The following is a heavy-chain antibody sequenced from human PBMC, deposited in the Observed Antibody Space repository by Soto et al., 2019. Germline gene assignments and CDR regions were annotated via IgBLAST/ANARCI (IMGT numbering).Heavy chain of an antibody. CDR1: GYSFTSYW. D-gene: IGHD2-15*01. CDR2: IYPGDSDT. V-gene: IGHV5-51*01. CDR3: ARRQDSAKGYCSGGSCYMLGAFDI. J-gene: IGHJ3*02. Sequence: GESLKISCKGSGYSFTSYWIGWVRQMPGKGLEWMGIIYPGDSDTRYSPSFQGQVTISADKSISTAYLQWSSLKASDTAMYYCARRQDSAKGYCSGGSCYMLGAFDIWGQGTMVTVSS.